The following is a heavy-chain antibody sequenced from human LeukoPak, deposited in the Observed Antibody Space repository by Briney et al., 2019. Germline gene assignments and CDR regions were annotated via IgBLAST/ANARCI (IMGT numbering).Heavy chain of an antibody. CDR2: ISGSGGST. J-gene: IGHJ5*02. CDR3: AKEYGSGSYFTNWFDP. D-gene: IGHD3-10*01. V-gene: IGHV3-23*01. CDR1: GFTFSSFA. Sequence: PGGSLRLSCAASGFTFSSFAITWVRQAPGKGLEWVSAISGSGGSTYYADSVKGRFTISRDSSKNTLYLQMNSLRAEDTAVYYCAKEYGSGSYFTNWFDPWGQGTMVTVSS.